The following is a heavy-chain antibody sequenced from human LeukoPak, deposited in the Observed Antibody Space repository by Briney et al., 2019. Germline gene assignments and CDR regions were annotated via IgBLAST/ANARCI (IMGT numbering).Heavy chain of an antibody. CDR1: GFTFDDYA. J-gene: IGHJ4*02. CDR2: ISWNSGSI. CDR3: ARGGVPYSSGWYGDY. Sequence: QPGGSLRLSCAASGFTFDDYAMHWVRQAPGKGLEWVSGISWNSGSIGYADSVKGRFTISRDNAKNSLYLQMNSLRAEDTALYYCARGGVPYSSGWYGDYWGQGTLVTVSS. V-gene: IGHV3-9*01. D-gene: IGHD6-19*01.